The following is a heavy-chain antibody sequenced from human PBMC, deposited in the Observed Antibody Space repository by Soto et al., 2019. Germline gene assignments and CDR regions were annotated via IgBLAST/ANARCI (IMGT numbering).Heavy chain of an antibody. J-gene: IGHJ4*02. V-gene: IGHV4-4*07. CDR2: AFSSVSA. D-gene: IGHD2-21*02. Sequence: LSLTCIVSGVSVTSYTCSWVRQPANKGLEWIGRAFSSVSATYSPSLKSRVRISMDTPENRISLKLDSVTAADAGVYYCTRDGMTTGDTWGPGTLVTASS. CDR1: GVSVTSYT. CDR3: TRDGMTTGDT.